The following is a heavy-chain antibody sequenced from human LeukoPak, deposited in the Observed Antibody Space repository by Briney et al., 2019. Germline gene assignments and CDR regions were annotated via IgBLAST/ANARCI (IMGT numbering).Heavy chain of an antibody. Sequence: GGSLRLSCAASGFTFSSYAMHWVRRAPGKGLEWVAVISYDGSNKYYADSVKGRFTISRDNSKNTLYLQMNSLRAEDTAVYYCARDHVKYDFWSGYYSDYYYYYYGMDVWGQGTTVTVSS. CDR3: ARDHVKYDFWSGYYSDYYYYYYGMDV. CDR2: ISYDGSNK. V-gene: IGHV3-30*04. D-gene: IGHD3-3*01. CDR1: GFTFSSYA. J-gene: IGHJ6*02.